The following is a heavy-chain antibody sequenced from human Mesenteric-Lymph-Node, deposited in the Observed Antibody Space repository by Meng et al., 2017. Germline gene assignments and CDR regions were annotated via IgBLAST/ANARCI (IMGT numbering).Heavy chain of an antibody. V-gene: IGHV3-74*01. CDR1: GFSISGYW. Sequence: GESLKISCAASGFSISGYWMHWVRQAPGKGLVWVSRINPDGSNPTYADSVKGRFTISRDNAKNTVYLQMSSLRGEDTGLYYCTNDRLNHWGQGALVTVSS. CDR3: TNDRLNH. D-gene: IGHD1-1*01. J-gene: IGHJ1*01. CDR2: INPDGSNP.